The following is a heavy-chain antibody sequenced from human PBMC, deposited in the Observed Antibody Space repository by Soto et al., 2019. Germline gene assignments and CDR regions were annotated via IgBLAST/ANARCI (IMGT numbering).Heavy chain of an antibody. J-gene: IGHJ3*01. Sequence: ASVKVSCKASGYTFTSDYLHWVRQAPGQGLEWMGIINPNGGDTSYVQKFQGRVTVTRDTSTSTVYMELSSLRSEDTAVYYCALGGFDFWGQGTMVTVS. CDR2: INPNGGDT. V-gene: IGHV1-46*01. CDR3: ALGGFDF. D-gene: IGHD2-15*01. CDR1: GYTFTSDY.